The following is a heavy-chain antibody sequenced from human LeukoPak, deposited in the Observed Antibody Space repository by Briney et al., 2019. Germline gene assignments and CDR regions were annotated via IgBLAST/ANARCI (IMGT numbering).Heavy chain of an antibody. V-gene: IGHV3-49*04. CDR2: IRSKAYGGTT. Sequence: GGSLRLSCTASGFTFGDYAMSWVRHAPGKGLEWVGFIRSKAYGGTTEYAASVKGRFTISRDDSKSIAYLQMNSLKTEDTAVYYCTREGRYGYFDYWGQGTLVTVSS. J-gene: IGHJ4*02. CDR1: GFTFGDYA. D-gene: IGHD3-16*01. CDR3: TREGRYGYFDY.